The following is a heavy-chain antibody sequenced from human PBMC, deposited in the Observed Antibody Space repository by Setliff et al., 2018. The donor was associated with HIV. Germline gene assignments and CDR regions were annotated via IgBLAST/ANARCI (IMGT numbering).Heavy chain of an antibody. CDR2: IYYTGRT. CDR1: GGSISTYY. Sequence: SETLSLTCTVSGGSISTYYWSWIRQAPGRGLEWIGYIYYTGRTNYNPSLKSRVTMSLDSSKKQFSLKLSSVTAADTAVYFCARDVGGFTVFAVPRGGFDPWGQGTLVTSP. J-gene: IGHJ5*02. CDR3: ARDVGGFTVFAVPRGGFDP. D-gene: IGHD3-3*01. V-gene: IGHV4-59*01.